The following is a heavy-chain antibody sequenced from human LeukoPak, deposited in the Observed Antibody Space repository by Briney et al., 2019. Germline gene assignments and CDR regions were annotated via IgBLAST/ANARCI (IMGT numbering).Heavy chain of an antibody. CDR1: GFTFSNYW. J-gene: IGHJ5*02. CDR2: IKQDGSEK. Sequence: GGSLILSCAASGFTFSNYWMTWVRQAPGKGLEWVANIKQDGSEKFYVDSVKGRFTISRDNANNSLSLQMNSLGAEDTAVYFCARGHNWHVLWGQGNLVTVSS. V-gene: IGHV3-7*04. CDR3: ARGHNWHVL.